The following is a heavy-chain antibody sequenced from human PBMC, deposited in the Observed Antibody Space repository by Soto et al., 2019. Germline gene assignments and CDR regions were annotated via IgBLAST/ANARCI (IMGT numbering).Heavy chain of an antibody. V-gene: IGHV4-30-2*01. J-gene: IGHJ5*02. D-gene: IGHD3-9*01. CDR3: ARGAGYFDWLADGGWFDP. Sequence: SETLSLTCAVSGGSISSGGYSWSWIRQPPGKGLEWIGYIYHSGSTYYNPSLKSRVTISVDRSKNQFSLKLSSVTAADTAVYYCARGAGYFDWLADGGWFDPWGQGTLVTVSS. CDR1: GGSISSGGYS. CDR2: IYHSGST.